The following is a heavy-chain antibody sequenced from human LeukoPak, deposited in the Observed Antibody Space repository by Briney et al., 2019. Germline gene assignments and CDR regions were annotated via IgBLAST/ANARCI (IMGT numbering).Heavy chain of an antibody. D-gene: IGHD2-8*01. Sequence: SGPTLVNPTQTLTLTCTFSGFSLSTSGVGVGWIRRPPGKALEWLALIYWNDDKRYSPSLNNRLTITKDTSKNQVVLTMTNMDPVDTATYFCVHRQSERLIYYFDFWGQGTLVTVSS. CDR3: VHRQSERLIYYFDF. CDR2: IYWNDDK. CDR1: GFSLSTSGVG. V-gene: IGHV2-5*01. J-gene: IGHJ4*02.